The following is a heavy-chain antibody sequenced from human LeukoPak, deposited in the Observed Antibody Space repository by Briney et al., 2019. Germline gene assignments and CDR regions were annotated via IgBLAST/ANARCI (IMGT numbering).Heavy chain of an antibody. J-gene: IGHJ4*02. CDR1: GGSISSDDYY. Sequence: SQTLSLTCTVSGGSISSDDYYWSWIRQPPGKGLEWIGHITYSGSTDYRPSLRSRVTMSVDTSKNQFSLKLNSVTAAETAMYFCARGGVGGYDYFDSWGQGTLVAVPS. D-gene: IGHD5-12*01. CDR3: ARGGVGGYDYFDS. V-gene: IGHV4-30-4*01. CDR2: ITYSGST.